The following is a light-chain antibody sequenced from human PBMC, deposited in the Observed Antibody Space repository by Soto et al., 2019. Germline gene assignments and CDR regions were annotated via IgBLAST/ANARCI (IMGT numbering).Light chain of an antibody. V-gene: IGKV4-1*01. CDR2: WAS. CDR1: QSLLYSSNNKNY. CDR3: QQYYSIPPP. Sequence: DIVMTQSPDSLAVSLGERATINCKSSQSLLYSSNNKNYLTWYQHKPGQPPKLLIYWASTRKSGVPDRFSGSVSGSDFTLTISSLHAVDVAVYYCQQYYSIPPPFGGGTKVEIK. J-gene: IGKJ4*01.